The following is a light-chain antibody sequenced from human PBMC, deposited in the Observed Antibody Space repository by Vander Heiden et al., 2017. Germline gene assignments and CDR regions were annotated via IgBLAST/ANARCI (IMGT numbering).Light chain of an antibody. CDR3: NSYAGSNNWV. V-gene: IGLV2-8*01. CDR2: EVS. CDR1: SSDVGGYNY. Sequence: QSALPQPPPASGSPDQAVTISCTGTSSDVGGYNYVSWYQQDPGKAPKLMIYEVSKRPSGVPDRFSGSKSGNTASLTVSGLQAEDEADYYCNSYAGSNNWVFGGGTKLTVL. J-gene: IGLJ3*02.